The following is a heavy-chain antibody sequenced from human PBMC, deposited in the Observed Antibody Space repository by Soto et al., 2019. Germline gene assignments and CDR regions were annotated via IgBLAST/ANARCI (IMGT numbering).Heavy chain of an antibody. J-gene: IGHJ5*02. D-gene: IGHD1-26*01. CDR2: IHYSGST. CDR3: AKYSGRSRWWFDP. V-gene: IGHV4-59*01. CDR1: GGSISSYY. Sequence: QVQLQESGPGLVKPSETLSLTCTVSGGSISSYYWSWIRQPPGKGLEWSGYIHYSGSTNYNPSLRSRVNISVDPSKNQFSLKLSSVTAADTAVSYWAKYSGRSRWWFDPLGQGTLVTVSS.